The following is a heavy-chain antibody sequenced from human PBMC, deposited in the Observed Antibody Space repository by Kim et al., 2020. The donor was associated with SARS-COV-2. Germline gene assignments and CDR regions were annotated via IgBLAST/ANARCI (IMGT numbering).Heavy chain of an antibody. D-gene: IGHD3-10*01. V-gene: IGHV5-10-1*01. CDR3: ATLGSLWFGEFRFDY. Sequence: GESLKISCKGSGYSFTSYWISWVRQMPGKGLEWMGRIDPSDSYTNYSPSFQGHVTISADKSISTAYLQWSSLKASDTAMYYCATLGSLWFGEFRFDYWGQGTLVTVTS. CDR2: IDPSDSYT. J-gene: IGHJ4*02. CDR1: GYSFTSYW.